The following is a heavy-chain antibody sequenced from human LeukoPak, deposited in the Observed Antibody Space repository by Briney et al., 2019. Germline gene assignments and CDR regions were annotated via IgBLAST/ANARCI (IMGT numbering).Heavy chain of an antibody. Sequence: GASVKVSCKASGYTFTSYIMHWVRQAPGQSLEWVGWINAGNGGTKYSQEVQGRATITRDTSASTAYMELSSLRSEDTAVYYCARLCGGDCFSAYDYWGQGTLVTVSS. J-gene: IGHJ4*02. CDR3: ARLCGGDCFSAYDY. CDR1: GYTFTSYI. CDR2: INAGNGGT. V-gene: IGHV1-3*01. D-gene: IGHD2-21*02.